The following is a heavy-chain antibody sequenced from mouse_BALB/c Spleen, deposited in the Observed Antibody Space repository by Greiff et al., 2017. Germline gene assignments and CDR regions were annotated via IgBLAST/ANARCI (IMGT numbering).Heavy chain of an antibody. Sequence: VKVVESGPELVRPGVSVKISCKGSGYTFTDYAMHWVKQSHAKSLEWIGVISTYYGNTNYNQKFKGKATMTVDKSSSTAYMELARLTSEDSAIYYCARETTAHYYAMDYWGQGTSVTVSS. CDR2: ISTYYGNT. CDR3: ARETTAHYYAMDY. CDR1: GYTFTDYA. J-gene: IGHJ4*01. V-gene: IGHV1-67*01. D-gene: IGHD1-2*01.